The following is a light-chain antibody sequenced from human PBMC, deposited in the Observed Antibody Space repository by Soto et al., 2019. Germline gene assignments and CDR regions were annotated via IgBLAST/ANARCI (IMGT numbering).Light chain of an antibody. CDR3: QQANSFPRT. J-gene: IGKJ2*01. CDR1: QDISSW. V-gene: IGKV1-12*01. CDR2: AAS. Sequence: DIQMTQSPSSVSASVGDRVTITWRASQDISSWLAWFQQKPGRAPKLLIYAASALQSGVPSRFSGSGSGTDFTLTISSLQTEDFATYYCQQANSFPRTFGQGTKLELK.